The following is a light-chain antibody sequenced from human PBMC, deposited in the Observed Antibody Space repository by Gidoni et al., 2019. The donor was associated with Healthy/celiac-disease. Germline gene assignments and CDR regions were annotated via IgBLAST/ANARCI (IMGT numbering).Light chain of an antibody. V-gene: IGKV3-20*01. CDR3: QQYGSSPH. CDR2: GAS. J-gene: IGKJ5*01. CDR1: QSVSSSY. Sequence: EIVLTQSPGTLSLSPGERATLSCRASQSVSSSYLAWYQQKPGQAPRHLIYGASSRATGIPDRFSGSGSGTDFTLTISRLEPEDFAVYYCQQYGSSPHFGQGTRLEIK.